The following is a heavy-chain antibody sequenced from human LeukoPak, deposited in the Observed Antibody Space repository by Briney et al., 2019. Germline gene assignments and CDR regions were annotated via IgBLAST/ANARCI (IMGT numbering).Heavy chain of an antibody. CDR1: GGTFSSYA. CDR3: ARARRGYSYTVELDV. CDR2: IIPIFGTA. D-gene: IGHD5-18*01. Sequence: SVKVSCKASGGTFSSYAISWVRQAPGQGLEWMGGIIPIFGTANYAQKFQGRVTITADKSTSTAYMELSSLRVEDTAVYYCARARRGYSYTVELDVWGKGTTVTVSS. J-gene: IGHJ6*04. V-gene: IGHV1-69*06.